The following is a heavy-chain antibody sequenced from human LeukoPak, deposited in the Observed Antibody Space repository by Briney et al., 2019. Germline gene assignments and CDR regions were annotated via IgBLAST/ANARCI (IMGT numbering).Heavy chain of an antibody. CDR3: ARYSYGLGD. V-gene: IGHV4-34*01. D-gene: IGHD5-18*01. Sequence: SSETLSLTCAVYGGSFSGYYWSWIRQPPGKGLEWIGEINHSGSTNYNPSLKSRVTISVDTSKNQFSLKLSSVTAADTAVYYCARYSYGLGDWGQGTLVTVSS. CDR2: INHSGST. CDR1: GGSFSGYY. J-gene: IGHJ4*02.